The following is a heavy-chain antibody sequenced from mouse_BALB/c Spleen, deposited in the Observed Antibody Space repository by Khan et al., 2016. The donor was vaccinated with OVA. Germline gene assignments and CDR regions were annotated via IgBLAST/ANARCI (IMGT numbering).Heavy chain of an antibody. J-gene: IGHJ3*01. CDR3: EGGYDFFAS. V-gene: IGHV1-26*01. CDR1: GYSFTLYY. CDR2: VNPNTDNI. D-gene: IGHD2-14*01. Sequence: VQLQQSGPDLVKPGASVKISCKASGYSFTLYYMSWVKQSHGKSLEWIGRVNPNTDNINYNQEFKGKAILNVDKSSNTAYMELRSLTSEDSAVYFCEGGYDFFASWGQGTLVTVSA.